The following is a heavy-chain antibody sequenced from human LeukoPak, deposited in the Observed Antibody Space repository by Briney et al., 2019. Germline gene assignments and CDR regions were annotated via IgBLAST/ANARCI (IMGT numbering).Heavy chain of an antibody. J-gene: IGHJ4*02. V-gene: IGHV4-59*01. D-gene: IGHD3-22*01. CDR3: ARASSATNRVDY. CDR2: IHYSGTT. CDR1: GGSINTYY. Sequence: SETLSLTCTISGGSINTYYWNWIRQPPGKGLEWIGYIHYSGTTNYNPSLKSRVTISVDTSKNQFSLKLTSVTAADTAMYYCARASSATNRVDYWGQGTLVTVSS.